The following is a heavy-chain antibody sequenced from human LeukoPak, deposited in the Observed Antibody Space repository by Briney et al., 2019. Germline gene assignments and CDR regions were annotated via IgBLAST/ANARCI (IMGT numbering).Heavy chain of an antibody. CDR2: INHSGST. V-gene: IGHV4-34*01. Sequence: PSETLSLTCAVHGGSFSGYYWSWIRQPPGKGLEWIGEINHSGSTNYNPSLKSRVTISVDTSKNQFSLKLSSVTAADTAVYYCASSGWYLDYFDYWGQGTLVTVSS. D-gene: IGHD6-19*01. CDR1: GGSFSGYY. J-gene: IGHJ4*02. CDR3: ASSGWYLDYFDY.